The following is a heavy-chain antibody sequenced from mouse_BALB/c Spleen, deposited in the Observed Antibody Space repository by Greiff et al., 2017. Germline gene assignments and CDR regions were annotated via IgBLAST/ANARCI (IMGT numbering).Heavy chain of an antibody. Sequence: QVQLQQSGAELAKPGASVKMSCKASGYTFTSYWMHWVKQRPGQGLEWIGYINPSTGYTEYNQKFKDKATLTADKSSSTAYMQLSSLTSEDSAVYYCARLKARATCDYWGQGTTLTVSS. CDR2: INPSTGYT. V-gene: IGHV1-7*01. CDR1: GYTFTSYW. J-gene: IGHJ2*01. CDR3: ARLKARATCDY. D-gene: IGHD3-1*01.